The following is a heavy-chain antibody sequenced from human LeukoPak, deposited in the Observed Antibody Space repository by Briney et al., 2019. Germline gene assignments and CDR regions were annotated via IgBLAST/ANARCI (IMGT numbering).Heavy chain of an antibody. Sequence: TGGSLRLSCAASGFTFSSYSMNWVRQAPGKGLEWVSSISSSSSYIYYADSVKGRFTISRDNAKNSLYLQMDSLRAEDTAVYYCAAGYTYAAGYTYAPDYWGQGTLVTVSS. CDR2: ISSSSSYI. J-gene: IGHJ4*02. D-gene: IGHD5-18*01. V-gene: IGHV3-21*01. CDR3: AAGYTYAAGYTYAPDY. CDR1: GFTFSSYS.